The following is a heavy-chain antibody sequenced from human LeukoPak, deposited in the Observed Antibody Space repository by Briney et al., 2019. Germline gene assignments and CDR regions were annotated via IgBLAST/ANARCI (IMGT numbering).Heavy chain of an antibody. J-gene: IGHJ4*02. Sequence: GGSLRLSCAASGFTFSSNGMHWVRQAPGKGPEWVATIKTDGSEKYYVDSVEGRFTIPRDNAKNTMVLQMKSLRGQDTAVFYCARIGRGSPRKAQTDCSFDFWGQGTLGTVTS. CDR3: ARIGRGSPRKAQTDCSFDF. V-gene: IGHV3-7*01. D-gene: IGHD2-21*01. CDR1: GFTFSSNG. CDR2: IKTDGSEK.